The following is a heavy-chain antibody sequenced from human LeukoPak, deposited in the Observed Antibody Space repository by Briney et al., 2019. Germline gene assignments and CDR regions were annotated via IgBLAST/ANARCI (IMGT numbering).Heavy chain of an antibody. CDR2: INPSGGST. V-gene: IGHV1-46*01. J-gene: IGHJ4*02. CDR3: AREGPPVVVVAATLDY. Sequence: ASVKVSCKASGYTFTSYYMHWVRQAPGQGLEWMGIINPSGGSTSYAQKLQGRVTMTRDTSTSTVYMELSSLRSEDTAVYYCAREGPPVVVVAATLDYWGQGTLVTVSS. D-gene: IGHD2-15*01. CDR1: GYTFTSYY.